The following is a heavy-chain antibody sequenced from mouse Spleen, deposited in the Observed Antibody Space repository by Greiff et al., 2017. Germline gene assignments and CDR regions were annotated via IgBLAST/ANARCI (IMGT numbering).Heavy chain of an antibody. D-gene: IGHD1-1*01. J-gene: IGHJ1*01. CDR2: IYPSDSET. V-gene: IGHV1-61*01. Sequence: QVQLQQPGAELVRPGSSVKLSCKASGYTFTSYWMDWVKQRPGQGLEWIGNIYPSDSETHYNQKFKDKATLTVDKSSSTAYMQLNSLTSEDSAVYYCARRITTVGYWYFDVWGAGTTVTVSS. CDR3: ARRITTVGYWYFDV. CDR1: GYTFTSYW.